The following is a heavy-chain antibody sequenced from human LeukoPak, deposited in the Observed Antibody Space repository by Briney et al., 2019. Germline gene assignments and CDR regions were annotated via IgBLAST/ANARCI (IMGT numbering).Heavy chain of an antibody. J-gene: IGHJ4*02. Sequence: SETLSLTCTVSGGSISSYYWSWTRQPAGKGLEWIGRIYTSGTTHYNPSLKSRVTMSVDTSKNQFSLKLSSVTAADTAVYYCARLSTVTTSFDHWGQGTLVTVSS. CDR2: IYTSGTT. CDR3: ARLSTVTTSFDH. CDR1: GGSISSYY. V-gene: IGHV4-4*07. D-gene: IGHD4-17*01.